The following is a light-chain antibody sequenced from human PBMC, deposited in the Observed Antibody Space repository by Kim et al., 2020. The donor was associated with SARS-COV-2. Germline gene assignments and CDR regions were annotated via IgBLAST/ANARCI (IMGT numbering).Light chain of an antibody. J-gene: IGKJ2*02. Sequence: GDRVTITCRASQSISSYLNWYQQKPGKAPKLLIYAASSLQSGVPSRFSGSGSGTDFTLTISSLQPEDFATYYCQQSYSTPLCTFGQGTKLEI. CDR3: QQSYSTPLCT. CDR1: QSISSY. CDR2: AAS. V-gene: IGKV1-39*01.